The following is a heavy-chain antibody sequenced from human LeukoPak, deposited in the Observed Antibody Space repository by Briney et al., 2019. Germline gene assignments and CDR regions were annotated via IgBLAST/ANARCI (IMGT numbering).Heavy chain of an antibody. Sequence: PSETLSLTCTVSGGSISSYYWSWIRQPPGKGLEWIGYIYYNGSAIYNPSLESRLTISVDTSKNQFSLKLSSVTAADTAVYYCARVVTGLFDYWGQGTLVTVSS. CDR3: ARVVTGLFDY. D-gene: IGHD2-21*02. J-gene: IGHJ4*02. V-gene: IGHV4-59*08. CDR2: IYYNGSA. CDR1: GGSISSYY.